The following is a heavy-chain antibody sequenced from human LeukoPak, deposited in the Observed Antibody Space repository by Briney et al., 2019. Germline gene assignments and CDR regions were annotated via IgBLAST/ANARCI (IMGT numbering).Heavy chain of an antibody. D-gene: IGHD5-18*01. CDR3: ASGKYRYGDNWFDP. CDR2: ISYDGSNK. CDR1: GFTFSSYA. J-gene: IGHJ5*02. Sequence: PGGSLRLSCAASGFTFSSYAMHWVRQAPGKGLEWVAVISYDGSNKYYADSVKGRFTISRDNSKSTLYLQMNSLRAEDTAVYFCASGKYRYGDNWFDPWGQGTLVTVSS. V-gene: IGHV3-30*04.